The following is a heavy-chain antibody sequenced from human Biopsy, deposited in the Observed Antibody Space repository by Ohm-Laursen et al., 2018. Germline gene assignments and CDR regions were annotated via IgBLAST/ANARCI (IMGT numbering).Heavy chain of an antibody. CDR2: IYYTGHT. J-gene: IGHJ4*02. CDR1: GGSIKSYY. V-gene: IGHV4-59*07. D-gene: IGHD7-27*01. CDR3: ARLTGDPSY. Sequence: SDTLSLTCPVSGGSIKSYYWNWIRQFPGKGLEWIGFIYYTGHTNYNPSLKSRATISVDTSKNQFSLKVISVTAADTAVYYCARLTGDPSYWGQGILVTVSS.